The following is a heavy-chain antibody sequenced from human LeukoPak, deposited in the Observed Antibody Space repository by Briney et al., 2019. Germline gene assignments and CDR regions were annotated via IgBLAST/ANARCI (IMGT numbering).Heavy chain of an antibody. CDR1: GGSISSGGYY. CDR2: IYYSGTT. D-gene: IGHD2-21*02. CDR3: ARVGCSGDFCFDY. Sequence: SETLSLTCTVSGGSISSGGYYWSWIRQHPGKGLEWIGYIYYSGTTYYNPSLKSRVTISVDTSKNQFSLKLTSVTAADTAVYYCARVGCSGDFCFDYWGQGTLVTVSS. J-gene: IGHJ4*02. V-gene: IGHV4-31*03.